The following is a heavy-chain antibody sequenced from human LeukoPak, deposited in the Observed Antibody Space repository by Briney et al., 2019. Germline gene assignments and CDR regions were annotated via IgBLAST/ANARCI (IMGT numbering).Heavy chain of an antibody. CDR1: GGSFSGYY. J-gene: IGHJ5*02. CDR3: ARAAADKRKFDP. CDR2: INHSGST. V-gene: IGHV4-34*01. Sequence: SETLSLTCAVYGGSFSGYYWSWIRQPPGKGLEWIGEINHSGSTNYNPSLKSRVIISVDTSKNQFSLKLGSVTAADTAVYYCARAAADKRKFDPWGQGTLVTVSS. D-gene: IGHD6-13*01.